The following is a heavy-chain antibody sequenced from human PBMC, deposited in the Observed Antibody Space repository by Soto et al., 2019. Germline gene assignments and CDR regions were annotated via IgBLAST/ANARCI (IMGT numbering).Heavy chain of an antibody. CDR3: ARAAPGSYHSAY. V-gene: IGHV1-18*04. Sequence: QVQLVQSGPEVKNPGASVRVSCVASGYAFTSYGVNWVRQAPGQGLEWMGWIAPHSGRTTYLPQFQGRVTMTADVSTNTAYIERRTLNSHYTGLYFGARAAPGSYHSAYCGQGTVVTVSS. CDR1: GYAFTSYG. D-gene: IGHD3-10*01. J-gene: IGHJ4*02. CDR2: IAPHSGRT.